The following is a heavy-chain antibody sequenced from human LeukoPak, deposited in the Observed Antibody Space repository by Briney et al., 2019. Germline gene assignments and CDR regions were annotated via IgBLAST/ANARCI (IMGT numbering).Heavy chain of an antibody. V-gene: IGHV4-39*01. CDR1: GGSLSSSSYY. CDR3: ARVVPTYDYVWGSYRGGSFDY. Sequence: PSETLSLTCTVSGGSLSSSSYYWGWIRQPPGRGLEWLGSIYYSGSTYYNPSLKSRVTISVDTSKNQFSLKLSSVSAADTAVYYCARVVPTYDYVWGSYRGGSFDYWGQGTLVTVSS. CDR2: IYYSGST. D-gene: IGHD3-16*02. J-gene: IGHJ4*02.